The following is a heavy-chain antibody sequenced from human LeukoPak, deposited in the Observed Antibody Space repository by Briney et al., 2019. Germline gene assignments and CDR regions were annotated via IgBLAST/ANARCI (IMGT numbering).Heavy chain of an antibody. CDR1: GFTVSSNY. Sequence: GGSLRLSCAASGFTVSSNYMSWVRQAPGKGLEWVSVIYSGGSTYYADSVKGRFTISRDNSKNTLYLRMNSLRAEDTAVYYCARSSGYYYSLDYWGQGTLVTVSS. V-gene: IGHV3-53*01. CDR3: ARSSGYYYSLDY. D-gene: IGHD3-22*01. J-gene: IGHJ4*02. CDR2: IYSGGST.